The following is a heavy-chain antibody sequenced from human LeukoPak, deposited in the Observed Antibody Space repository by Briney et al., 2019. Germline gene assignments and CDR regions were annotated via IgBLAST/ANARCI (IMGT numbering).Heavy chain of an antibody. Sequence: GGSLRLSCAASGFTFSTYGMHWVRQAPGKGLEWVAVLSHDGTNKYYADSVKGRFTISRDSSKNTLYLQMNSLRAEDTAVYYCASGFLRNWYYLGDYWGQGTLVTVSS. CDR1: GFTFSTYG. D-gene: IGHD3-16*01. CDR3: ASGFLRNWYYLGDY. V-gene: IGHV3-30*03. CDR2: LSHDGTNK. J-gene: IGHJ4*02.